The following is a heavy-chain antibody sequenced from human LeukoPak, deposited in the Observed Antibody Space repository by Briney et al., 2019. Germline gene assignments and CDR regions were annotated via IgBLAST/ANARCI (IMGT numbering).Heavy chain of an antibody. CDR1: GGSISSSSYY. Sequence: SETLSLTCTVSGGSISSSSYYWGWIRHPPGKGLEWIGSIYYSGSTYYNPSLKSRVTISVDTSKNQFSLKLSSVTAADTAVYYCATLYGDSLDYWGQGTLVTVSS. CDR2: IYYSGST. CDR3: ATLYGDSLDY. D-gene: IGHD4-17*01. V-gene: IGHV4-39*01. J-gene: IGHJ4*02.